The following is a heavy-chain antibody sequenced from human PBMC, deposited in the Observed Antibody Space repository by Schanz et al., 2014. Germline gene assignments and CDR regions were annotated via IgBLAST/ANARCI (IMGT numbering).Heavy chain of an antibody. CDR3: ATCSGGTCHAKPVLDN. D-gene: IGHD2-15*01. CDR1: GYSFSAYY. CDR2: FT. Sequence: QVQLVQSGAELKNPGASVKVSCKASGYSFSAYYIHWMRQAPGQGLEWLGRFTHISQKFQGRVTMTRDTSSTTAYMELSSLRSEETAVYYCATCSGGTCHAKPVLDNWGPGTLVTVSS. V-gene: IGHV1-2*06. J-gene: IGHJ4*02.